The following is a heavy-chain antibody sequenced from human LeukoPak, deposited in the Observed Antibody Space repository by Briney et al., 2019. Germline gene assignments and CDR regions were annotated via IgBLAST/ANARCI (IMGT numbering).Heavy chain of an antibody. D-gene: IGHD2-15*01. Sequence: SETLSLTCTVSGSSISSGGYYWSWIRQHPGKGLEWIGYIYYSGSTYYNPSLKSRVTISVDTSKNQFSLKLSSVTAADTAVYYCARDREVVVAANPGTYYYYGMDVWGQGTTVTVSS. CDR1: GSSISSGGYY. V-gene: IGHV4-31*03. J-gene: IGHJ6*02. CDR2: IYYSGST. CDR3: ARDREVVVAANPGTYYYYGMDV.